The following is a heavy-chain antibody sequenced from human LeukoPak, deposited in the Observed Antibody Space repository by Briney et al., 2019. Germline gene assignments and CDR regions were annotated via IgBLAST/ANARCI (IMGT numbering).Heavy chain of an antibody. V-gene: IGHV3-7*01. Sequence: QTGGSLRLSCVASGFTFSSYWMSWVRQAPGKGLEWVANIKQDGSEKYYVDSVKGRFTISRDNAKNSLYLQMNSLRAEDTAVYYCASLAVAGIDYFDYWGQGTPVTVSS. D-gene: IGHD6-19*01. CDR1: GFTFSSYW. CDR3: ASLAVAGIDYFDY. J-gene: IGHJ4*02. CDR2: IKQDGSEK.